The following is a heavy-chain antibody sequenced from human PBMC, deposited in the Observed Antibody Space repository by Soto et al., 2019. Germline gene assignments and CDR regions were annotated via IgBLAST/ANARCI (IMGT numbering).Heavy chain of an antibody. Sequence: QVHLVESGGGLVQPGGSLRLSCAASGFAFSAYYMSWIRQAPGKGLEWLSYISESGTTIYYADSVKGRFTISRDNAKKSLYLQMNSLRAEDTAVYYCTRSDYDTSGYTDYWGQGTLVTVSS. V-gene: IGHV3-11*01. J-gene: IGHJ4*02. CDR2: ISESGTTI. D-gene: IGHD3-22*01. CDR1: GFAFSAYY. CDR3: TRSDYDTSGYTDY.